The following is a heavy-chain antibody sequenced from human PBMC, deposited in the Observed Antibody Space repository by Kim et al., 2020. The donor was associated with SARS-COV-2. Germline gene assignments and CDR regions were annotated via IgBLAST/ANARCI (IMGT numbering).Heavy chain of an antibody. Sequence: SVKVSCKASGGTFSSYAISWVRQAPGQGLEWMGRIIPILGIANYAQKFQGRVTITADKSTSTAYMELSSLRSEDTAVYYCARGRDGYNYYFDYWGQGTLVTVSS. CDR3: ARGRDGYNYYFDY. V-gene: IGHV1-69*04. CDR2: IIPILGIA. D-gene: IGHD5-12*01. J-gene: IGHJ4*02. CDR1: GGTFSSYA.